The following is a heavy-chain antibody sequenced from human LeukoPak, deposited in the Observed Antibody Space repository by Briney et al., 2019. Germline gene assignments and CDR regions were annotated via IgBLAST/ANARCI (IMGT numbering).Heavy chain of an antibody. CDR2: IIPIFGTA. Sequence: SVKVSCKASGGTFSSYAISWVRQAPGQGLEWMGGIIPIFGTANYAQKFQGRVTIPTDESTSTAYMELSSLRSEDTAVYYCARVAGPDFAYDSSGYPTDWFDPWGQGTLVTVSS. CDR1: GGTFSSYA. D-gene: IGHD3-22*01. CDR3: ARVAGPDFAYDSSGYPTDWFDP. J-gene: IGHJ5*02. V-gene: IGHV1-69*05.